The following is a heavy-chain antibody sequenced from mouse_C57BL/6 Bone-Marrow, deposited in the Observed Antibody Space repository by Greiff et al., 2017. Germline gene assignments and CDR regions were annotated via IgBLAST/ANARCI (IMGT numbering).Heavy chain of an antibody. CDR3: ARTFITTVVESWYCDV. J-gene: IGHJ1*03. CDR1: GFSLTSYG. CDR2: IWSGGST. D-gene: IGHD1-1*01. V-gene: IGHV2-2*01. Sequence: QVHVKQSGPGLVQPSQSLSITCTVSGFSLTSYGVHWVRQSPGKGLEWLGVIWSGGSTDYNAAFISRLSISKDNSKSQVFFKMNSLQADDTAIYYCARTFITTVVESWYCDVWGTGTTVTVSS.